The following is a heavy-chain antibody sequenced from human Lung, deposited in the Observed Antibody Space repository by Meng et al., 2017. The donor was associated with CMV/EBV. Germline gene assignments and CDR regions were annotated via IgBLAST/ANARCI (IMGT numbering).Heavy chain of an antibody. Sequence: SVNVSCKASGYSFYSYGISRVRQAPGQGLEWAGWISAYNGNTNFAEQFNGRVTMTTDTSTTTAYLELSGQRSDDPAGSYCARAAFSDAPAPDVWGQGTXVTVYS. CDR2: ISAYNGNT. CDR3: ARAAFSDAPAPDV. J-gene: IGHJ4*02. D-gene: IGHD6-25*01. CDR1: GYSFYSYG. V-gene: IGHV1-18*01.